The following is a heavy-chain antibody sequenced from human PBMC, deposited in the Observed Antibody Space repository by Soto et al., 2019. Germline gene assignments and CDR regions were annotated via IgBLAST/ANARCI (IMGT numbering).Heavy chain of an antibody. CDR1: GGSISSGGYS. Sequence: QLQLQESGSGLVKPSQTLSLTCAVSGGSISSGGYSWSWIRQPPGKGLEWIGYIYHSGTTYYNPSLXRXSXIXXDRSKSQFPLKLSSATAADTAVYYWAAVGGLPRYYRGQGTPVTVSS. V-gene: IGHV4-30-2*01. CDR3: AAVGGLPRYY. D-gene: IGHD5-12*01. J-gene: IGHJ4*02. CDR2: IYHSGTT.